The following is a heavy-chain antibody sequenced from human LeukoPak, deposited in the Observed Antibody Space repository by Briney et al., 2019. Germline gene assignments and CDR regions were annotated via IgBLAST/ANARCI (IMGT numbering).Heavy chain of an antibody. CDR2: IKQDGSEK. V-gene: IGHV3-7*01. J-gene: IGHJ3*02. CDR1: GFTFSSYW. Sequence: GGSLRLSCAASGFTFSSYWMSWVRQAPGKGLEWVANIKQDGSEKYYVDSVKGRFTIPRDNAKNSLYLQMNSLRAEDTAVYYCAREMYYYDHGAFDIWGQGTMVTVSS. CDR3: AREMYYYDHGAFDI. D-gene: IGHD3-22*01.